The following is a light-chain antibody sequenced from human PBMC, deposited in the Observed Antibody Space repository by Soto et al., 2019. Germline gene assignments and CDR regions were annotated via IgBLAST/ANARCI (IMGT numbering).Light chain of an antibody. CDR2: GNS. CDR1: SSNIGAGYD. J-gene: IGLJ1*01. V-gene: IGLV1-40*01. CDR3: LSYDSSLSGYV. Sequence: QPVLTQPPSVSGAPGQRVTISCTGSSSNIGAGYDVHWYQQLPGTAPKLLIYGNSNRPSGVPDRFSGSKSGTSASLAITGRQAEDEADYYCLSYDSSLSGYVFGTGTKVTVL.